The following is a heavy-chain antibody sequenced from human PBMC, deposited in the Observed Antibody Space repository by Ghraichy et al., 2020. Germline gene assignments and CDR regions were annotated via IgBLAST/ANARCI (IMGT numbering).Heavy chain of an antibody. D-gene: IGHD3-3*01. CDR2: ISAESGAT. Sequence: ASVKVSCKTSGYTFTDYCLHWVRQAPGQGLEWMGWISAESGATNYAQKFQGRVNMTRDTSVSAIYLNLTRLTSDDTAVYYCVRGGRRRFFEWSTQFDYWGQGTLISVSS. CDR1: GYTFTDYC. CDR3: VRGGRRRFFEWSTQFDY. V-gene: IGHV1-2*02. J-gene: IGHJ4*02.